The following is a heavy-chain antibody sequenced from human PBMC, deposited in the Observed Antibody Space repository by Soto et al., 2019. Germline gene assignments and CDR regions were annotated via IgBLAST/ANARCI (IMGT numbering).Heavy chain of an antibody. CDR1: GGSIISHY. CDR2: IHYTGST. CDR3: ARGGWSLDY. V-gene: IGHV4-59*11. D-gene: IGHD2-15*01. Sequence: SETLSLTCSVSGGSIISHYWTWIRQPPGKGLEWIGYIHYTGSTDYNPSLKSRLTISVHTSKNQFSLKLSSVTAADTAVYYCARGGWSLDYWGQGTLVTVSS. J-gene: IGHJ4*02.